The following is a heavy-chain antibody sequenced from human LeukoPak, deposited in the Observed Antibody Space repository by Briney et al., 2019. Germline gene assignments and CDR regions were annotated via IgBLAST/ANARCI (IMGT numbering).Heavy chain of an antibody. CDR1: GFTFSSYA. V-gene: IGHV3-23*01. CDR3: AKDHQWLVRPSAIDY. J-gene: IGHJ4*02. Sequence: GGSLRLSCAASGFTFSSYAMSWVRQAPGKGLEWVSAISGSGGSTYYADSVKGRFTISRDNSKNTLYLQMNSLRVEDTAVYYCAKDHQWLVRPSAIDYWGQGTLVTVSS. CDR2: ISGSGGST. D-gene: IGHD6-19*01.